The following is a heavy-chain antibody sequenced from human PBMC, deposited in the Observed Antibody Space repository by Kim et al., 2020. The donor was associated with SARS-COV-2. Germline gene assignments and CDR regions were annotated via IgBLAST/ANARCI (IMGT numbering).Heavy chain of an antibody. Sequence: ASVKVSCKVSGYNFNDHYIHWVRQAPGQGLEWMGWINPNGGETKYAEKFHGKASMTRDMSTNTAYVELYSLSFDDTAVYYCARDSDPHYWGQGTLVTVSS. CDR2: INPNGGET. CDR1: GYNFNDHY. J-gene: IGHJ4*02. CDR3: ARDSDPHY. V-gene: IGHV1-2*02.